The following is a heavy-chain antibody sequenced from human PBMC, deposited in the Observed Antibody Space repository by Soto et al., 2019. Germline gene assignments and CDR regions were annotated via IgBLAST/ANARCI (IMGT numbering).Heavy chain of an antibody. Sequence: GGSLRLSCAASGFTFSSYSMNWVRQAPGKGLEWVSSISSSSSYIYYADSVKGRFTISRDNAKNSLYLQMNSLRAEDTAVYYFARDRIGYSYSRGGFDPWGQGTLVTVSS. CDR1: GFTFSSYS. CDR3: ARDRIGYSYSRGGFDP. D-gene: IGHD5-18*01. J-gene: IGHJ5*02. V-gene: IGHV3-21*01. CDR2: ISSSSSYI.